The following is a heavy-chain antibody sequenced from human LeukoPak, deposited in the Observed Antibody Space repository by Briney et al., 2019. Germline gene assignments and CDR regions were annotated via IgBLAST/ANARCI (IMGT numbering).Heavy chain of an antibody. CDR1: GYTFTGYY. CDR2: INPNSGDT. Sequence: ASVKVSCKASGYTFTGYYMHWVRQAPGQGLEWMGWINPNSGDTNYVQKFQGRVTMTRDTSISTAYMELSRLRSDDTAVYYCARDTRRVTMVRGPPGYWGQGTLVTVSS. D-gene: IGHD3-10*01. CDR3: ARDTRRVTMVRGPPGY. V-gene: IGHV1-2*02. J-gene: IGHJ4*02.